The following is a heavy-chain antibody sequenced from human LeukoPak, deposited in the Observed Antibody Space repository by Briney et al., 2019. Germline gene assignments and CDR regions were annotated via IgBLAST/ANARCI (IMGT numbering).Heavy chain of an antibody. D-gene: IGHD5-12*01. CDR3: VRDGRFEYSHFYYFDY. CDR1: GYTFYSYG. CDR2: ISVYNDNR. V-gene: IGHV1-18*01. Sequence: ASVKVSCKASGYTFYSYGISWVRQAPGQGLEWMAWISVYNDNRRYAQNFQGRVTLTTDKSTSTAYMELRNLKSDDTATYYCVRDGRFEYSHFYYFDYWGQGTQVTVSS. J-gene: IGHJ4*02.